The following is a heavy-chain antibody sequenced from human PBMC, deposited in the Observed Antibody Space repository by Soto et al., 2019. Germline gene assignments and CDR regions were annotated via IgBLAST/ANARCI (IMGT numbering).Heavy chain of an antibody. Sequence: VQLVESGGGLVQPGESLRLSCAASGFIFSNYLMSWVRQAPGKGLEWVANIKEDGSEKYYVDSVNGRFTISRDNAKNSLYLEMTRPRADDTAIYYCAREKRANGYFDYWGQGTRVTVSS. CDR3: AREKRANGYFDY. J-gene: IGHJ4*02. CDR2: IKEDGSEK. D-gene: IGHD6-25*01. V-gene: IGHV3-7*01. CDR1: GFIFSNYL.